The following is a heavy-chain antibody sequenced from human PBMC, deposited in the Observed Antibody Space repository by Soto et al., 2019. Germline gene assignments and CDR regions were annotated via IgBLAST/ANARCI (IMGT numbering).Heavy chain of an antibody. CDR1: GFTFSSYG. CDR3: AKLWDFVVLPAGILDY. CDR2: ISGGGDTT. V-gene: IGHV3-23*01. J-gene: IGHJ4*02. D-gene: IGHD2-8*01. Sequence: EVQLLESGGGLVQPGGSLRLTCAASGFTFSSYGISWIRLSPGKGLEWVSVISGGGDTTYYTPSVKGRFTISRDDFRNTLYLQMNSLRTEDTAIYYCAKLWDFVVLPAGILDYWGPGTLVTVSS.